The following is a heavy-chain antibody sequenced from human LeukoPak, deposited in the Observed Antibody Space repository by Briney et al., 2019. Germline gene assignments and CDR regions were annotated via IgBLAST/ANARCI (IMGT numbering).Heavy chain of an antibody. J-gene: IGHJ4*02. Sequence: PGGSLRLSCAASGFTFSSYGMHWVRQAPGKGLEWVAFIRYDGSNKYYADSVKGRFTISRDNSKNTLYLQMNSLRAEDTAVYYCAKYLGYCSSTSCYYFDYWGQGTLVTVSS. CDR1: GFTFSSYG. D-gene: IGHD2-2*01. CDR2: IRYDGSNK. V-gene: IGHV3-30*02. CDR3: AKYLGYCSSTSCYYFDY.